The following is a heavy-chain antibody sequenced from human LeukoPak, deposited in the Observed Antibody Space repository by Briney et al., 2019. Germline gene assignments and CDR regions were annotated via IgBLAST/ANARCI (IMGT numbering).Heavy chain of an antibody. V-gene: IGHV3-64D*09. D-gene: IGHD2-15*01. J-gene: IGHJ6*02. CDR1: GITFRDYA. CDR3: VRGYSFGPYGMDV. CDR2: ISDSGGST. Sequence: PGGSLRLSCAVSGITFRDYAISWVRQAPGKGLEYVSAISDSGGSTYYADSVKGRFTISRDNSKNTLYLQMSSLRAEDTAVYFCVRGYSFGPYGMDVWGQGTTVTVSS.